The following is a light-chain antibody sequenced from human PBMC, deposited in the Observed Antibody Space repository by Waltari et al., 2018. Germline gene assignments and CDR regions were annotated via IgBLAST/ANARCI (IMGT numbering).Light chain of an antibody. J-gene: IGKJ4*01. CDR2: SAS. CDR1: QAISSY. Sequence: DIQMTQSPSSLSASVGDRVTITCRASQAISSYLAWYQQKPGKVPKLLIYSASTLQSGVPSRFSGSGSGTDFTLTISALQPEDVATYYCQKHDNAPLTFGRGTKVEIK. V-gene: IGKV1-27*01. CDR3: QKHDNAPLT.